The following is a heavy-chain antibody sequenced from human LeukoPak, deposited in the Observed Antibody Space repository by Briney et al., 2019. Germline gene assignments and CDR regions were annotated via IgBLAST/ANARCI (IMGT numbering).Heavy chain of an antibody. J-gene: IGHJ5*02. D-gene: IGHD2-2*01. CDR2: IYYSGST. V-gene: IGHV4-59*01. CDR3: ARSGYCSSTSCYFWFDP. CDR1: GGSISSYD. Sequence: SETLSLTCTVSGGSISSYDWSWVRQPPGKGREWRGYIYYSGSTNYNPSLTRRGTISVDTSKNQFSLKLSSVTAADTAVYYCARSGYCSSTSCYFWFDPWGQGTLVTVSS.